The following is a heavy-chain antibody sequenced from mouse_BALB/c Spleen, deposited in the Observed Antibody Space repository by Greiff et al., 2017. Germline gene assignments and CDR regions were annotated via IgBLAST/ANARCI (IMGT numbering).Heavy chain of an antibody. Sequence: VVESGGGLVKPGGSLKLSCAASGFTFSSYAMSWVRQSPEKRLEWVAEISSGGSYTYYPDTVTGRFTISRDNAKNTLYLEMSSLRSEDTAMYYCARGYGNYGLDYWGQGTTLTVSS. J-gene: IGHJ2*01. CDR3: ARGYGNYGLDY. CDR2: ISSGGSYT. CDR1: GFTFSSYA. D-gene: IGHD2-1*01. V-gene: IGHV5-9-4*01.